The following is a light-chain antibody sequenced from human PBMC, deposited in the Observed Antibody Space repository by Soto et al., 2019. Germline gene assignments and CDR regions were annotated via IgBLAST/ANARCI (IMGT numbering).Light chain of an antibody. CDR1: QNIGSW. V-gene: IGKV1-5*03. CDR2: KAS. J-gene: IGKJ1*01. CDR3: QQYNSYSQWT. Sequence: DIQMTQSPSTLSASVGDRVTIICRASQNIGSWLAWYQQKPGKAPNLLIYKASSLEGGVPSRFSGSGSGTEFTLTISSLQPDDFATYYCQQYNSYSQWTFGQGTKVEI.